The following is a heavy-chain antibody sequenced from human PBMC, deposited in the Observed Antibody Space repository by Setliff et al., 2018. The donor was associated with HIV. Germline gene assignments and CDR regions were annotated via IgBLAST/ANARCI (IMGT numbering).Heavy chain of an antibody. D-gene: IGHD3-10*01. V-gene: IGHV3-11*06. CDR1: GFTFSDYY. CDR2: ISGRSSDP. Sequence: TGGSLRLSCAASGFTFSDYYMGWIRQAPGKGLEWVSYISGRSSDPNYADSVKGRFTISRDNAKNSMDLQMNRLRAEDTAIYYCARKLRPGHGVDVWGQGTTVTVSS. J-gene: IGHJ6*02. CDR3: ARKLRPGHGVDV.